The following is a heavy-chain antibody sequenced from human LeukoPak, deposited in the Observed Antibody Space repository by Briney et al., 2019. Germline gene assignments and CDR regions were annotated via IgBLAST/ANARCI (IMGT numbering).Heavy chain of an antibody. D-gene: IGHD3-10*01. CDR1: GGSISSGGYS. CDR3: ARGSGIKLDY. V-gene: IGHV4-30-2*01. CDR2: IYHSGST. J-gene: IGHJ4*02. Sequence: SETLSLTCAVSGGSISSGGYSWSWIRQPPGKGLEWIGYIYHSGSTYYNPSLKSRVTISVDRSKNQFSLKLSSVTAADTAVYYCARGSGIKLDYWGQGTLVTVSS.